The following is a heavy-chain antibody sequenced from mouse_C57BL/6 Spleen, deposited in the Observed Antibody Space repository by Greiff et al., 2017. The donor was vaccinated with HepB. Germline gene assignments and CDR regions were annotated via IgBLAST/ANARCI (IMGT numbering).Heavy chain of an antibody. V-gene: IGHV1-50*01. CDR3: AVIYDGYYRFAY. Sequence: VQLQQSGAELVKPGASVKLSCKASGYTFTSYWMQWVIQRPGQGLEWIGEIDPSDSYTNYNQKFKGKATLTVDTSSSTAYMQLSSLTSEDSAVYYCAVIYDGYYRFAYWGQGTLVTVSA. CDR1: GYTFTSYW. D-gene: IGHD2-3*01. J-gene: IGHJ3*01. CDR2: IDPSDSYT.